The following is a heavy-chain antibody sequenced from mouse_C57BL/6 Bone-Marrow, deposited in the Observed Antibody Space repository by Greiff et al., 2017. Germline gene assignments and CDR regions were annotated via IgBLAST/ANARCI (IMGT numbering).Heavy chain of an antibody. CDR2: IYPGGGYT. CDR1: GYTFTNYW. Sequence: VQLQQSGAELVRPGTSVKMSCKASGYTFTNYWIGWVKQRPGHGLEWIGDIYPGGGYTNYNEKFKGKATLTADKSSSTAYMQFSSLTSEDSAIYYCARSGDGYYGFAYWGQGTLVTVSA. CDR3: ARSGDGYYGFAY. V-gene: IGHV1-63*01. J-gene: IGHJ3*01. D-gene: IGHD2-3*01.